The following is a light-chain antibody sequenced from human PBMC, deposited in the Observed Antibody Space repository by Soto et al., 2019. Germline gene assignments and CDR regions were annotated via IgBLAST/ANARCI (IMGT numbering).Light chain of an antibody. J-gene: IGKJ1*01. Sequence: SIGNWLAWYQQKPGRAPKFLIYAASSLESGVPSTFRASGGWGGLALGISGLQPDDFATYYCPQYKSYLLTVGQGTKVDIK. V-gene: IGKV1-5*03. CDR2: AAS. CDR3: PQYKSYLLT. CDR1: SIGNW.